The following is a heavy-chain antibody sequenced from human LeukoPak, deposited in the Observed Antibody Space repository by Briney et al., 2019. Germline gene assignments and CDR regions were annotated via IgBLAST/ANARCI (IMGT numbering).Heavy chain of an antibody. V-gene: IGHV3-23*01. J-gene: IGHJ4*02. CDR3: AKETLITRVFDY. Sequence: AGGSLRLSCAASGFTFSSYAMSWVRQAPGKGLEGVSAISGSGGSTYYADSVKGRITISRDNSKNTLYLQINSLRAEDTAVYYCAKETLITRVFDYWGQGTLVTVSS. CDR2: ISGSGGST. CDR1: GFTFSSYA. D-gene: IGHD3-16*01.